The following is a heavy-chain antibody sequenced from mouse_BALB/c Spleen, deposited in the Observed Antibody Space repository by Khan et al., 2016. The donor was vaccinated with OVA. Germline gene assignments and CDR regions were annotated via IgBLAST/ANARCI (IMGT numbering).Heavy chain of an antibody. Sequence: QVQLKQSGPGLVAPSQSLSITCTASGFSLTSYGVHWVRQPPGKGLEWLGVIRAGGGTNYNSALMSRLSIINDNSKSKVFLKMNSLQTDDTAMDFSARREAIGGKGTTLPVPS. V-gene: IGHV2-9*02. CDR3: ARREAI. CDR1: GFSLTSYG. CDR2: IRAGGGT. J-gene: IGHJ2*01. D-gene: IGHD2-12*01.